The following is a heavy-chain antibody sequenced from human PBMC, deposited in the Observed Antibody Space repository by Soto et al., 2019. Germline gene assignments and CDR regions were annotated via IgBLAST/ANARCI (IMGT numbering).Heavy chain of an antibody. CDR3: AKGRFDVVNISPFDH. D-gene: IGHD3-3*02. CDR2: ISYDGTEE. J-gene: IGHJ4*01. V-gene: IGHV3-30*18. Sequence: PGGALRLSSAASGFTFSCFGMDWVRQAPGKGLEWVAVISYDGTEEKYADSVKGRATVSRDNSKNTVYLKMNRLRGDDSAIYYCAKGRFDVVNISPFDHWGKGTLV. CDR1: GFTFSCFG.